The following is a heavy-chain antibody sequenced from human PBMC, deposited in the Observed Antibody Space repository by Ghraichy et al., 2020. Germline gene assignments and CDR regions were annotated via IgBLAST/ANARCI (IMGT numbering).Heavy chain of an antibody. CDR1: GFTFSTYS. CDR2: ISNSSTTV. CDR3: TRAYRSPYYYYGIDV. J-gene: IGHJ6*02. D-gene: IGHD6-13*01. V-gene: IGHV3-48*02. Sequence: GGSLRLSCAASGFTFSTYSMNWVRQAPGKGLEWVSYISNSSTTVYYTDSVKGRFTISRDNAQNSLYLQMNSLRDEDSAVYYCTRAYRSPYYYYGIDVWGQGTTVTVSS.